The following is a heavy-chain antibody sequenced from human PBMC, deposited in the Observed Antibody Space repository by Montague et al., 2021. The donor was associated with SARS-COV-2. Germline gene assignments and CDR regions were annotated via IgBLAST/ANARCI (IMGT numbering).Heavy chain of an antibody. J-gene: IGHJ6*02. Sequence: SMSLSCAAYGFLVSSYELTWVRQAPGKGLEWISYISSSGGGSTTHYTDSVKGRFTISRDNAKNSLYLQMNSLRVEDTAIYYCARDRDWDDWCGMDVWGQGTTVTVSS. D-gene: IGHD2-21*01. CDR1: GFLVSSYE. CDR3: ARDRDWDDWCGMDV. V-gene: IGHV3-48*03. CDR2: ISSSGGGSTT.